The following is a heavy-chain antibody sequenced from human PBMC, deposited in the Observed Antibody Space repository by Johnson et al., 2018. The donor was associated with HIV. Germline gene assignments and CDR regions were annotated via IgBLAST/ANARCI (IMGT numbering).Heavy chain of an antibody. CDR1: GFTFSSYD. J-gene: IGHJ3*02. Sequence: VQLVESGGGLVQPGGSLRLPCAASGFTFSSYDMHWVRQATGKGLEWVSAIGSGGTLYYADSVKGRFSISRENAKNSLYLQMNSLRVEDTAVYYCARAQTYYDFWSGYDAFDIWGQGTMVTVSS. CDR2: IGSGGTL. D-gene: IGHD3-3*01. CDR3: ARAQTYYDFWSGYDAFDI. V-gene: IGHV3-13*05.